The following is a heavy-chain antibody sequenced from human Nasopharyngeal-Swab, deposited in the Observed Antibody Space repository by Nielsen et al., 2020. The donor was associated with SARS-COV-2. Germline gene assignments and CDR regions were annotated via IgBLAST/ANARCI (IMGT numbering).Heavy chain of an antibody. CDR2: ISYDGSNK. V-gene: IGHV3-30*03. CDR1: GFTFSSYG. D-gene: IGHD3-9*01. Sequence: GESLKISCAASGFTFSSYGMHWVRQAPGKGPEWVAVISYDGSNKYYADSVKGRFTISRDNSKNTLYLQMNSLRAEDTAVYYCARGCVLTGPSCYYYGMDVWGQGTTVTVSS. J-gene: IGHJ6*02. CDR3: ARGCVLTGPSCYYYGMDV.